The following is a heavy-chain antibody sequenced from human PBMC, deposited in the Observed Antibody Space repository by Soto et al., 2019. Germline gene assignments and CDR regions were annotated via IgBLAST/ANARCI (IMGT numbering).Heavy chain of an antibody. Sequence: GGSLRLSCAASGFTFSNYGIHWVRQAPGKGLEWVAVIWYDGSNKYYADSVKGRFTISRDNSRNTVYLQMNSLRAEDTAVYYCARLGSGWSTDYWGQGTLVTVSS. CDR1: GFTFSNYG. CDR2: IWYDGSNK. CDR3: ARLGSGWSTDY. J-gene: IGHJ4*02. V-gene: IGHV3-33*01. D-gene: IGHD6-19*01.